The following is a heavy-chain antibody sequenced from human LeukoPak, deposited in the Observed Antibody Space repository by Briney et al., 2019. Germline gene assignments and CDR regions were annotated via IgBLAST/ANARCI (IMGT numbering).Heavy chain of an antibody. CDR2: IYPRDGST. D-gene: IGHD3-22*01. J-gene: IGHJ4*02. V-gene: IGHV1-46*01. Sequence: ASVKVSCKVSGYSFTSNYIHWVRQAPGQGLEWMGMIYPRDGSTSYAQRFQDRVTMTTDTSTSTAYMELRSLRSDDTAVYYCARGVGTYYYDSSGYYYFDYWGQGTLVTVSS. CDR3: ARGVGTYYYDSSGYYYFDY. CDR1: GYSFTSNY.